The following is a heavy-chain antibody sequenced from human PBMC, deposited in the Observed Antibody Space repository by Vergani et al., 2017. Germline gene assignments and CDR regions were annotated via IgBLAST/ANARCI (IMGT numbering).Heavy chain of an antibody. D-gene: IGHD5-24*01. Sequence: QVQLQESGPGLVKPSETLSLTCTVSGGSISSYYWSWIRQPPGKGLEWIGYIYYSGSTNYNPSLKSRVTISVDTSKNQFSLKLSSVTAADTAVYDCARDRRDFARAYFDYWGQGTLVTVSS. CDR3: ARDRRDFARAYFDY. V-gene: IGHV4-59*01. CDR2: IYYSGST. J-gene: IGHJ4*02. CDR1: GGSISSYY.